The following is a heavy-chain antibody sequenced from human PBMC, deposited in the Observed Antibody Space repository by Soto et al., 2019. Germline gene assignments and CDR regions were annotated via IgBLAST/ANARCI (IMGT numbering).Heavy chain of an antibody. CDR2: ISGSGGST. D-gene: IGHD2-15*01. J-gene: IGHJ4*02. CDR3: AKDQRDCGSGGSCYVYFDY. Sequence: PGGSLRLSCAASGFTFSSYAMSWVRQAPGKGLEWVSAISGSGGSTYYADSVKGRFTISRDNSKNTLYLQMNSLRAEDTAVYYCAKDQRDCGSGGSCYVYFDYWGQGTLVTVSS. CDR1: GFTFSSYA. V-gene: IGHV3-23*01.